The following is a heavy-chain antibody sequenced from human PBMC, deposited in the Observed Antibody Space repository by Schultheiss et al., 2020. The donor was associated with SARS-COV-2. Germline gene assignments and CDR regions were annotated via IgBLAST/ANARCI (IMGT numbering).Heavy chain of an antibody. V-gene: IGHV4-59*01. CDR3: ARGGKDIVVVPAANDAFDI. D-gene: IGHD2-2*01. Sequence: GSLRLSCTVSGGSISSYYWSWIRQPPGKGLEWIGYIYYSGSTNYNPSLKSRVTISVDTSKNQFSLKLSSVTAADTAVYYCARGGKDIVVVPAANDAFDIWGQGTMVTVSS. J-gene: IGHJ3*02. CDR2: IYYSGST. CDR1: GGSISSYY.